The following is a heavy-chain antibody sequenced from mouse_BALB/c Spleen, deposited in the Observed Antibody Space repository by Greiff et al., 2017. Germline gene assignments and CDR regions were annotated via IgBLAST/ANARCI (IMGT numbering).Heavy chain of an antibody. CDR2: IYPCDGDT. Sequence: VLLLQSGAVLVRPGSSVKISCKASGYAFSSYWMYWVKQRPGQGLEWIGQIYPCDGDTNYNGKFKGKATLTADKSSSTAYMQLSRLTSEDSAVYFRARRYDGYYVGYWYLDDWGAGTTGTVAA. CDR3: ARRYDGYYVGYWYLDD. D-gene: IGHD2-3*01. CDR1: GYAFSSYW. V-gene: IGHV1-80*01. J-gene: IGHJ1*01.